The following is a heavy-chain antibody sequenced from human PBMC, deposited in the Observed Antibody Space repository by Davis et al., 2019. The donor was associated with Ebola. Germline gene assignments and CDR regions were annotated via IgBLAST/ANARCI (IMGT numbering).Heavy chain of an antibody. J-gene: IGHJ5*01. CDR1: GYTFTGYY. CDR3: AREAGATKRIYDS. V-gene: IGHV1-2*02. D-gene: IGHD1-26*01. CDR2: INPNSGGT. Sequence: ASVKVSCKASGYTFTGYYMHWVRQAPGQGLEWMGWINPNSGGTNYAQKFQGRVTMTRDTSISTAYMELSRLRSDDTAVDYCAREAGATKRIYDSWGQGTLVTVSS.